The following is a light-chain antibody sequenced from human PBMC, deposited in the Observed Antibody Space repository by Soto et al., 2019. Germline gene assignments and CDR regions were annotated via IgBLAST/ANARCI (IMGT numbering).Light chain of an antibody. Sequence: EIVLTQSPGTLSLSPGERATLSCRASQSVSSSYLAWYQQKPGQAPRLLIYGASSRATGIPGRFSGSGSGTDFTLTISRLEPEDFAVYYCQQYGSSRPFGQGTKVEIK. V-gene: IGKV3-20*01. CDR2: GAS. J-gene: IGKJ1*01. CDR3: QQYGSSRP. CDR1: QSVSSSY.